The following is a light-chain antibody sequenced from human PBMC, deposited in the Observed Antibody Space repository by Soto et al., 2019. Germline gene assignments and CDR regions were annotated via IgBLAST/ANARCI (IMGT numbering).Light chain of an antibody. CDR2: GNS. CDR3: QSYDSSLFWV. J-gene: IGLJ3*02. CDR1: SSNIGAGYD. V-gene: IGLV1-40*01. Sequence: QSVLTQPPSVSGAPGQRVTISCTGSSSNIGAGYDVHWSQQLPGTAPKLLIYGNSNRPSGVPDRFSGSKSGTSASLAITGLQAEDEADYYCQSYDSSLFWVFGGGTKLTVL.